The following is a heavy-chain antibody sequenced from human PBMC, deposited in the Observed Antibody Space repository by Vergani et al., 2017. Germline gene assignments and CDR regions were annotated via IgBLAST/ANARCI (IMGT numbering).Heavy chain of an antibody. CDR1: GFSFSSFG. V-gene: IGHV3-21*01. D-gene: IGHD6-19*01. CDR3: ARDWQGAVAFDY. Sequence: VQLVESGGGVVQPGRSLRLSCAASGFSFSSFGFHWVRQAPGKGLEWVSSISSSSSYIYYADSVKGRFTISRDNAKNSLYLQMNSLRAEDTAVYYCARDWQGAVAFDYWGQGTLVTVSS. J-gene: IGHJ4*02. CDR2: ISSSSSYI.